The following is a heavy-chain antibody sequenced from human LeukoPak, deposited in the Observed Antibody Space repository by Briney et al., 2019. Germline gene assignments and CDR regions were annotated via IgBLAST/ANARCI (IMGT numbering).Heavy chain of an antibody. Sequence: GGSLRLSCAASGFTFSDAWMNWVRQAPGKGLEWVGRIKRKTEGGATDYAGPVKGRFTISRDDSKNTLFLHVNSLKTEDTAVYYCITGNFGPYWGQGTLVTVSS. D-gene: IGHD3-10*01. J-gene: IGHJ4*02. CDR3: ITGNFGPY. CDR1: GFTFSDAW. CDR2: IKRKTEGGAT. V-gene: IGHV3-15*07.